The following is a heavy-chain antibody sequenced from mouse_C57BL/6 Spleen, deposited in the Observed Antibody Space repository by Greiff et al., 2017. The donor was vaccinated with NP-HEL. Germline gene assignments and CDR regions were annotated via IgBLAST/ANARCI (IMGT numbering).Heavy chain of an antibody. Sequence: EVQLQQSGPELVKPGASVKIPCKASGYTFTDYNMAWVKQSHGKSLEWIGDINPNNGGTIYNQKFKGKATLTVDKSSSTAYMELRSLTSEDTAVYYCARRGLLNLWFAYWGQGTLVTVSA. V-gene: IGHV1-18*01. CDR3: ARRGLLNLWFAY. J-gene: IGHJ3*01. CDR2: INPNNGGT. D-gene: IGHD2-3*01. CDR1: GYTFTDYN.